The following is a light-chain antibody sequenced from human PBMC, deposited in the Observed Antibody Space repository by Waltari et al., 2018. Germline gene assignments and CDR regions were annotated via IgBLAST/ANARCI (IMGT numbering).Light chain of an antibody. J-gene: IGKJ1*01. CDR2: DTS. V-gene: IGKV3-20*01. CDR3: QKYGTLPAT. CDR1: QSVSRY. Sequence: EMVLTQSPGPLSLSPGERATLSCRASQSVSRYLAWYQQRPGQPPRLLIYDTSTRATGIPDRFSGSGSGTDFSLTISRLEPEDFAVYYCQKYGTLPATFGQGTKVEI.